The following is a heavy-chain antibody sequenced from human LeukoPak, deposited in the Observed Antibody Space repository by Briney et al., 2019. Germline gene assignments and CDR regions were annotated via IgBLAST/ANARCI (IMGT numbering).Heavy chain of an antibody. D-gene: IGHD6-13*01. J-gene: IGHJ4*02. CDR1: GGSISSYY. V-gene: IGHV4-59*12. CDR3: ARGTAAAGSFDY. CDR2: IYYSGST. Sequence: SETLSLTCTVSGGSISSYYWSWIRQSPGKGLEWIGYIYYSGSTNYNPSLKSRVTISVDTSKNQFSLKLSSVTAADTAVYYCARGTAAAGSFDYWGQGTLVTVSS.